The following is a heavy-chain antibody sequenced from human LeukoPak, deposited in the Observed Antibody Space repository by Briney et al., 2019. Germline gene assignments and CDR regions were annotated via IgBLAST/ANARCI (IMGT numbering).Heavy chain of an antibody. Sequence: SVKVSCKASGFTFSGYYMHWVRQAPGQGLEWMGGIIPIFGIANYAQKFQGRVTITTDETTSTAYMELSSLRSEDTAVYYCARGFETPTHFDYWGQGTLVTVSS. CDR2: IIPIFGIA. CDR3: ARGFETPTHFDY. J-gene: IGHJ4*02. D-gene: IGHD3-10*01. V-gene: IGHV1-69*05. CDR1: GFTFSGYY.